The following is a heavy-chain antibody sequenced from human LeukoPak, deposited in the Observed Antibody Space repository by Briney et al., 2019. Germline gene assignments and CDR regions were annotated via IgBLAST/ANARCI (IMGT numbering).Heavy chain of an antibody. D-gene: IGHD2-2*02. CDR2: IYYSGST. CDR3: ARDSMHCSSTSCYTGHNWFDP. CDR1: GGSISSYY. V-gene: IGHV4-59*01. Sequence: PSETLSLTCTVSGGSISSYYWSWIRQPPGKGLEWIGYIYYSGSTNYNPSLKSRVTISVDTSKNQFSLKLSSVTAADTAVYYCARDSMHCSSTSCYTGHNWFDPWGQGTLVTVSS. J-gene: IGHJ5*02.